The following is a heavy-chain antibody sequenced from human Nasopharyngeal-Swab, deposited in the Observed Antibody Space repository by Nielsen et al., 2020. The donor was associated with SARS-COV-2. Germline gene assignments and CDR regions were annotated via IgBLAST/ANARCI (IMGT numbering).Heavy chain of an antibody. J-gene: IGHJ4*02. D-gene: IGHD6-19*01. V-gene: IGHV3-30*03. CDR3: ARDRAGNSGWYDSFDY. Sequence: GESLKISCAASGFTFSSYGMHWVRQAPGKGLEWVAVISYDGSNKYYADSVKGRFTISRDNSKNTLYLQMNSLRAEDTAVYYCARDRAGNSGWYDSFDYWGQGTLVTVSS. CDR1: GFTFSSYG. CDR2: ISYDGSNK.